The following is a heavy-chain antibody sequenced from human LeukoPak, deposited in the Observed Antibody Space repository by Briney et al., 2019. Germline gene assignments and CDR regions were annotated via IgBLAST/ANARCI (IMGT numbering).Heavy chain of an antibody. V-gene: IGHV4-59*01. CDR2: IYYSGST. D-gene: IGHD2-2*01. CDR3: ARGGGGYCSSTSCYVDWFDP. Sequence: SGTLSLTCTVSGGSISSYYWSWIRQPPGKGLEWIGYIYYSGSTNYNPSLKSRVTISVDTSKNQFSLKLSSVSAADTAVYYCARGGGGYCSSTSCYVDWFDPWGQGTLITVSS. CDR1: GGSISSYY. J-gene: IGHJ5*02.